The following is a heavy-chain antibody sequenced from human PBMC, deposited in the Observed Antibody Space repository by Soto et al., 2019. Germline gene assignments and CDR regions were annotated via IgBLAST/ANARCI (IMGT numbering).Heavy chain of an antibody. J-gene: IGHJ4*02. CDR2: IYWDDDK. CDR3: AHIVVAGLGYYFDY. Sequence: QITLKESGPTLVKPTQTLTLTCTFSGFSLSSTRMAVGWIRQPPGKALEWLALIYWDDDKRYSPFLKSRLNITHDTSKNHVVLTMSSMAPVDTARYYCAHIVVAGLGYYFDYWGQGTLVTVSS. V-gene: IGHV2-5*02. CDR1: GFSLSSTRMA. D-gene: IGHD6-19*01.